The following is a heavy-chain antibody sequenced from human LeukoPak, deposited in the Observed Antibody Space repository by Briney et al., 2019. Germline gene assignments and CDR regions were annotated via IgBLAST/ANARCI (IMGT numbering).Heavy chain of an antibody. Sequence: GGSLRLSCAASGFTFSSYSMNWVRQAPGKGLEWVSYISSSSSTIYYADSVKGRFTISRDNAKNSLYLQMSSLRAEDTAVYYCARGRVPAAMVYDYWGQGTLVTVSS. CDR3: ARGRVPAAMVYDY. CDR2: ISSSSSTI. J-gene: IGHJ4*02. CDR1: GFTFSSYS. V-gene: IGHV3-48*01. D-gene: IGHD2-2*01.